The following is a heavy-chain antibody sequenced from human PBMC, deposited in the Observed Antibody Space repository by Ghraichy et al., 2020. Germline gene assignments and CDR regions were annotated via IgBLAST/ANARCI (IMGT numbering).Heavy chain of an antibody. V-gene: IGHV3-9*01. CDR1: GFTFDDYA. J-gene: IGHJ2*01. CDR3: AKMDSSGYQYWYFDL. D-gene: IGHD3-22*01. CDR2: ISWNSGSI. Sequence: GGSLRLSCAASGFTFDDYAMHWVRQAPGKGLEWVSGISWNSGSIGYADSVKGRFTISRDNAKNSLYLQMNSLRAEDTALYYCAKMDSSGYQYWYFDLWGRGTLVTVSS.